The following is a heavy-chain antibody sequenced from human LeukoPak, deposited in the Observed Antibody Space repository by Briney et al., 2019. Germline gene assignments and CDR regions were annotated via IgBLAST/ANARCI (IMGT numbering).Heavy chain of an antibody. V-gene: IGHV1-2*02. CDR3: ARGGYSYGYGWFDP. J-gene: IGHJ5*02. Sequence: ASVKVSCKASGYTFTGYYMHWVRQAPGQGLEWMGWINPNTGATNYAQKFQGRVTMTRDTSISAAFLELSMLTSDDTAVYYCARGGYSYGYGWFDPWGQGTLVTVSS. CDR1: GYTFTGYY. D-gene: IGHD5-18*01. CDR2: INPNTGAT.